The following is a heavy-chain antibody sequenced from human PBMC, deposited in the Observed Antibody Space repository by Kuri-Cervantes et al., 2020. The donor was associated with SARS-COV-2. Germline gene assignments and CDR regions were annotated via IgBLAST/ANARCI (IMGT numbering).Heavy chain of an antibody. CDR2: IKSKTDGGTT. V-gene: IGHV3-15*01. J-gene: IGHJ4*02. Sequence: GGSLRLSCAASEFTFSKAWMSWVRQAPGKGLEWVGRIKSKTDGGTTEYAAPVKGRFTISRDDSKNTVYLQMNSLRAEDTAVYYCARGEGSRWSYWGQGTLVTVSS. D-gene: IGHD6-13*01. CDR1: EFTFSKAW. CDR3: ARGEGSRWSY.